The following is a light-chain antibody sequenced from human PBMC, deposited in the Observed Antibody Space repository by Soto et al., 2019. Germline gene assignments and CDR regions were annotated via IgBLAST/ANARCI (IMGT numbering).Light chain of an antibody. V-gene: IGKV1-39*01. CDR1: QDIGAY. Sequence: DIQMTQSPSSLSASIGDRVTISCRASQDIGAYVNWYQHKQGKAPRVLMYAASNLKSGVPPRFSGSGVGRDFPFTISDLQPEDFATYYCQHSYSTRTFGQGTKVERK. J-gene: IGKJ1*01. CDR2: AAS. CDR3: QHSYSTRT.